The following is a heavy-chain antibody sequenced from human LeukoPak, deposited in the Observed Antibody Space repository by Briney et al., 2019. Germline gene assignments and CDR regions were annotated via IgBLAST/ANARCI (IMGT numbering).Heavy chain of an antibody. D-gene: IGHD2-2*01. J-gene: IGHJ5*02. CDR3: ARRLTQYDCFDP. CDR2: TYYRSKWSS. CDR1: GDSVSGNGAA. V-gene: IGHV6-1*01. Sequence: SQTLSLTCAISGDSVSGNGAAWNWIRQSPSRGLEWLGRTYYRSKWSSDFAVSVKGRITINPDTSKNQFSLQLNSVTPEDTAVYYCARRLTQYDCFDPWGQGILVTVSS.